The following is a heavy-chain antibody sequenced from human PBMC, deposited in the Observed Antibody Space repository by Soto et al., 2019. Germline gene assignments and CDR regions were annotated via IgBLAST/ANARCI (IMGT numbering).Heavy chain of an antibody. Sequence: GGSLRLSCAASGFTFDDYGMSWVRQAPGKGLEWVSGINWNGGSTGYADSEKGRFAISRYKVKNSLYLKMNSLRAEDTALYHCSSVEAGDYVDYYYYYMDVWGKGTTVTVSS. CDR3: SSVEAGDYVDYYYYYMDV. CDR2: INWNGGST. J-gene: IGHJ6*03. V-gene: IGHV3-20*01. D-gene: IGHD4-17*01. CDR1: GFTFDDYG.